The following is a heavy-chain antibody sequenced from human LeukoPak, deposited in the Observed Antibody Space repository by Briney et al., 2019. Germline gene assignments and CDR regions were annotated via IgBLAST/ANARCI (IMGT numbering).Heavy chain of an antibody. CDR2: IYYSGST. Sequence: SETLSLTCTVSGGSISSYYWSWIRQPPGKGLECIGYIYYSGSTNYNPSLKSRVTISVDTSKNQFFLKLSSVTAADTAVYYCARVPPYYDILTGYYPVHYYYGMDVWGKGTTVTVSS. D-gene: IGHD3-9*01. CDR1: GGSISSYY. J-gene: IGHJ6*04. V-gene: IGHV4-59*01. CDR3: ARVPPYYDILTGYYPVHYYYGMDV.